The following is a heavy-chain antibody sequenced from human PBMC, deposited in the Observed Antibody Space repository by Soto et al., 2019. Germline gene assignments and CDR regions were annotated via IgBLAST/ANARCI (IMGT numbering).Heavy chain of an antibody. Sequence: QVQLQESGPGLVKPSQTLSLTCTVSGGSISSGDYYWSWIRQPPGKGLEWIGYIYYSGSTNYNPSLKSRVTISVDTSKSQFSLKLSSVTAADKAVYYCAIFGGNSVYFYYWGQGTLVTVSS. CDR2: IYYSGST. CDR3: AIFGGNSVYFYY. J-gene: IGHJ4*02. V-gene: IGHV4-30-4*01. CDR1: GGSISSGDYY. D-gene: IGHD2-21*02.